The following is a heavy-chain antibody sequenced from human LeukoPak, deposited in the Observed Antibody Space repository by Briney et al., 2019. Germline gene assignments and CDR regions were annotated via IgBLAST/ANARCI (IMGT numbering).Heavy chain of an antibody. CDR1: GGSISSGGYY. V-gene: IGHV4-31*03. CDR3: ARESGAAGPYYGMDV. D-gene: IGHD6-13*01. CDR2: IYYSGST. Sequence: SQALSLTCTVSGGSISSGGYYWSWIRQHPGKGLEWIGYIYYSGSTYYNPSLKSRVTISVDTSKNQFSLKLSSVTAADTAVYYCARESGAAGPYYGMDVWGQGTTVTVSS. J-gene: IGHJ6*02.